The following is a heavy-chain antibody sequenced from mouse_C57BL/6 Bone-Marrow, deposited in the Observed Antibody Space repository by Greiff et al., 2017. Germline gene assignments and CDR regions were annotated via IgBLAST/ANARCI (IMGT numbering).Heavy chain of an antibody. J-gene: IGHJ3*01. CDR3: ARERDITTVPFAY. CDR2: IYPRDGST. Sequence: QVQLQQSGPELVKPGASVKLSCKASGYTFTSYDIHWVKQRPGQGLEWIGWIYPRDGSTKYNEKFKGKATLTVDTSSSTAYMELHSLTSEDSAVYFCARERDITTVPFAYWGQGTLVTVSA. D-gene: IGHD1-1*01. V-gene: IGHV1-85*01. CDR1: GYTFTSYD.